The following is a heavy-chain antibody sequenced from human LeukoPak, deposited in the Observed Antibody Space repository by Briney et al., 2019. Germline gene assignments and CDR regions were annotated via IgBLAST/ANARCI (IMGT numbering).Heavy chain of an antibody. CDR3: ARDKIRRDGYRDSY. CDR1: GGTFSSYA. V-gene: IGHV1-69*05. D-gene: IGHD5-24*01. CDR2: IIPIFGTA. J-gene: IGHJ4*02. Sequence: SVKVSCKASGGTFSSYAISWVRQAPGQGLEWMGRIIPIFGTANYAQKFQVRVTITTDESTSTAYMELSSLRSEDTAVYYCARDKIRRDGYRDSYWGQGTLVTVSS.